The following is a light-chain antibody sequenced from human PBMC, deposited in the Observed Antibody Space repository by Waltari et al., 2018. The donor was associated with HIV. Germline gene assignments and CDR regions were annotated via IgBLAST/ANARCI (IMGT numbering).Light chain of an antibody. Sequence: QSVSISCSGHASNIGAGFDVNWYRHSPTTAPKLVIYGDTVRPSGVTDRFSGSRSLNSVSLDISGLRAEDAGDYYCQSYDISLTGLWVFGGGTKLTVL. V-gene: IGLV1-40*01. CDR2: GDT. J-gene: IGLJ3*02. CDR3: QSYDISLTGLWV. CDR1: ASNIGAGFD.